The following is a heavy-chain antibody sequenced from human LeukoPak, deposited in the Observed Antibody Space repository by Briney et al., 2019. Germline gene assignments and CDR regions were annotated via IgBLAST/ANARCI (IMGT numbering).Heavy chain of an antibody. CDR2: ISVSNRNT. V-gene: IGHV1-18*01. Sequence: ASVTVSFKSSGYGFNIYGICWVRHGPAQGMELVWLISVSNRNTNEPQKLPRTVTMTTDASTRSPYTELRSLRPDDPAVYYCARRHPMTYGGPSDDAFDIWGPGTMVTVSS. CDR1: GYGFNIYG. D-gene: IGHD4-23*01. J-gene: IGHJ3*02. CDR3: ARRHPMTYGGPSDDAFDI.